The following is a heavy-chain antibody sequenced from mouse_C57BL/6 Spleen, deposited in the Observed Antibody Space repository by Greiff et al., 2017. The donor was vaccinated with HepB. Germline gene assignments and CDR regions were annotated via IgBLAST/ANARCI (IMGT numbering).Heavy chain of an antibody. CDR3: SIYYDYDGWFAY. D-gene: IGHD2-4*01. J-gene: IGHJ3*01. Sequence: EVQLQESGTVLARPGASVKMSCKPSGYTFTSYWMHWVKQRPGQGLEWIGAIYPGNSDTSYNQKFKGKAKLTAVTSASTAYMELSSLTNEDSAVYYCSIYYDYDGWFAYWGQGTLVTVSA. V-gene: IGHV1-5*01. CDR2: IYPGNSDT. CDR1: GYTFTSYW.